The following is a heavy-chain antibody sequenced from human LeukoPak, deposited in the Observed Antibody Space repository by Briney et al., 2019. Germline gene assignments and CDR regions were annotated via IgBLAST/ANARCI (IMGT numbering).Heavy chain of an antibody. Sequence: SVKVSCKASGGTFSSYAISWVRQAPGQGLERMGRIIPILGIANYAQEFQGRVTITADKSTSTAYMELSSLRSEDTAVYYCAREGPYGSGSYRPPKIDYWGQGTLVTVSS. CDR2: IIPILGIA. CDR3: AREGPYGSGSYRPPKIDY. J-gene: IGHJ4*02. V-gene: IGHV1-69*04. CDR1: GGTFSSYA. D-gene: IGHD3-10*01.